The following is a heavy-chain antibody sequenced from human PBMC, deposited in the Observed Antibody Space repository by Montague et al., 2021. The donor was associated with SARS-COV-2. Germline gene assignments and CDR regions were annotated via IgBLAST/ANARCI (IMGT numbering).Heavy chain of an antibody. CDR3: AGGHLSVSMIVVVFTSASYYFAY. Sequence: SETLSLTCAVYGWSFGGDHWSWMRQPPGKGLEGIGDIKQSGSTNYNPSLKSRVTIALDTSKNQFSLTLTSVTAAATAVYFCAGGHLSVSMIVVVFTSASYYFAYWGRGAQVTVSS. V-gene: IGHV4-34*01. CDR2: IKQSGST. J-gene: IGHJ4*02. CDR1: GWSFGGDH. D-gene: IGHD3-22*01.